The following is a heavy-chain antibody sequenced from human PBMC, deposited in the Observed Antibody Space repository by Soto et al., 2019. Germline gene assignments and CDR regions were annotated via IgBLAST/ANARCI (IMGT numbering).Heavy chain of an antibody. V-gene: IGHV3-11*01. J-gene: IGHJ3*02. Sequence: LRLSCAASGFTFSDYYMSWIRQAPGKGLEWVSYISSSGSTIYYADSVKGRFTISRDNAKNSLYLQMNSLRAEDTAVYYCARGAGITMIVVVTPGAFDIWGQGTMVTVSS. CDR1: GFTFSDYY. CDR2: ISSSGSTI. D-gene: IGHD3-22*01. CDR3: ARGAGITMIVVVTPGAFDI.